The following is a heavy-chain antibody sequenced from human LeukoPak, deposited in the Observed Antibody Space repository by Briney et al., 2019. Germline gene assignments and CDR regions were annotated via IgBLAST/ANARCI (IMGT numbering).Heavy chain of an antibody. CDR3: ARDPTTVVDGGAFDI. D-gene: IGHD4-23*01. CDR2: MNPNSGNT. CDR1: GYTFTSYD. J-gene: IGHJ3*02. Sequence: GGSVTVSCTASGYTFTSYDINWVRQAPGQGLEWMGWMNPNSGNTDYAQKFQGRVTMTRNTSISTAYMELSSLRSEDTAVYYCARDPTTVVDGGAFDIWGQGTMVTVSS. V-gene: IGHV1-8*01.